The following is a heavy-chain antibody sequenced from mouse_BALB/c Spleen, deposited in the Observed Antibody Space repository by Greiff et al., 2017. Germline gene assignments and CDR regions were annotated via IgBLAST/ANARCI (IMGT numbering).Heavy chain of an antibody. CDR3: ATPAYYGYYYAMDY. J-gene: IGHJ4*01. V-gene: IGHV5-17*02. Sequence: EVKLMESGGGLVQPGGSRKLSCAASGFTFSSFGMHWVRQAPEKGLEWVAYISSGSSTIYYADTVKGRFTISRDNPKNTLFLQMTSLRSEDTAMYYCATPAYYGYYYAMDYWGQGTSVTVSS. D-gene: IGHD2-9*01. CDR1: GFTFSSFG. CDR2: ISSGSSTI.